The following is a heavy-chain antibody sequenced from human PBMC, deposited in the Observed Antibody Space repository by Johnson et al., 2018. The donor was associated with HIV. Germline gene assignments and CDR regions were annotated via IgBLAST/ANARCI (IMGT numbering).Heavy chain of an antibody. Sequence: QVQLVESGGGVVQTGGSLRLSCAASGFTFSTYAMHWVRQAPGKGLEWVAVISYDGSNKYYADSVKGRFTISRDDSKSTLNLQMNSLRAEDTAVYYCAKDSERGYSYGWCGFDIWGQGTMVTVSS. V-gene: IGHV3-30-3*02. D-gene: IGHD5-18*01. CDR3: AKDSERGYSYGWCGFDI. CDR2: ISYDGSNK. J-gene: IGHJ3*02. CDR1: GFTFSTYA.